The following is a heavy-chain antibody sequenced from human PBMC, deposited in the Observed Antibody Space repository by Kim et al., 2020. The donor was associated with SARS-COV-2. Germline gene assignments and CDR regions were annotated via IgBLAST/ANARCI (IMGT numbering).Heavy chain of an antibody. J-gene: IGHJ4*02. Sequence: GESLKISCKGSGYSFTSYWISWVRQMPGKGLEWMGRIDPSDSYTNYSPSFQGHVTISADKSISTAYLQWSSLKASDTAMYYCARHETTVTPVDYWGQGTLVTVSS. CDR2: IDPSDSYT. CDR1: GYSFTSYW. V-gene: IGHV5-10-1*01. CDR3: ARHETTVTPVDY. D-gene: IGHD4-17*01.